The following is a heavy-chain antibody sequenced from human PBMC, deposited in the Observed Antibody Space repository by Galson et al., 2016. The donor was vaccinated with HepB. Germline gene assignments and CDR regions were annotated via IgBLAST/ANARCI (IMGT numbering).Heavy chain of an antibody. CDR2: VYHSGSF. Sequence: LRLSCAASGITFSRYAMNWVRQAPGKGLEWIGYVYHSGSFSYNPSLKSRVTMSVDKSKNQFSLILNSVTAADAAVYYCARGITRTRTYFDYWGQGTLVAVSS. V-gene: IGHV4-30-2*01. J-gene: IGHJ4*02. CDR3: ARGITRTRTYFDY. CDR1: GITFSRYA. D-gene: IGHD3-10*01.